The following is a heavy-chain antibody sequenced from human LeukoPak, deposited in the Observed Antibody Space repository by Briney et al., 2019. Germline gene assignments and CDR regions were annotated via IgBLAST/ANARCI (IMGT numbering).Heavy chain of an antibody. CDR1: GFTFSSYA. Sequence: PGGSLRLSCAASGFTFSSYAMSWVRQAPGKGLEWVSAISSSGSTIYYADSVKGRFTISRDNAKNSLYLQMNSLRAEDTAVYYCVREVVVPAAIRAYYYYYGMDVWGQGTTVTVSS. CDR3: VREVVVPAAIRAYYYYYGMDV. D-gene: IGHD2-2*02. CDR2: ISSSGSTI. J-gene: IGHJ6*02. V-gene: IGHV3-21*04.